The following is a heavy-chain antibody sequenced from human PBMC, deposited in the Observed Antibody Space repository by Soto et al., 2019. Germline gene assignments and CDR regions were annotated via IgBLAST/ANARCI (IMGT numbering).Heavy chain of an antibody. CDR2: ISGSGGST. V-gene: IGHV3-23*01. D-gene: IGHD4-17*01. Sequence: GGSLRLSCAASGFTFSSYAMSWVRQAPGKGLEWVSAISGSGGSTYYADSVKGRFTISRDNSKNTLYLQMNSLRAEDTAVYYCAKGMSGLGVITVTTSYFDYWGQGTLVTVSS. CDR3: AKGMSGLGVITVTTSYFDY. CDR1: GFTFSSYA. J-gene: IGHJ4*02.